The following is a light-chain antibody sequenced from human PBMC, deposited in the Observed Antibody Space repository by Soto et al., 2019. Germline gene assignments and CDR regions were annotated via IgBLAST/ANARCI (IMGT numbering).Light chain of an antibody. J-gene: IGLJ1*01. CDR3: CSYAGGYNV. Sequence: QSALTQPASVSGSPGQSVTISCTGTSSDVGSYKFVSWYQQHPGKAPTLMIYEGSERPSGVSDRFSGSKSGNTASLTISGLQAEDEADYFCCSYAGGYNVFGTGTQLTVL. CDR1: SSDVGSYKF. V-gene: IGLV2-23*03. CDR2: EGS.